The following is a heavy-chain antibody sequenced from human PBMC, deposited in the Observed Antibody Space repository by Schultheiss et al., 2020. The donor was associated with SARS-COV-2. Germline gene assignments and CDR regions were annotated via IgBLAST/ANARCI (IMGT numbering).Heavy chain of an antibody. V-gene: IGHV5-51*01. J-gene: IGHJ3*02. CDR2: IYPGDSDT. CDR3: ASTEAHYDFWSGQPQFGAFDI. D-gene: IGHD3-3*01. Sequence: GESLKISCKGSGYSFTSYWIGWVRQMPGKGLEWMGIIYPGDSDTRYSPSFQGQVTISADKSISTAYLQWSSLKASDTAMYYCASTEAHYDFWSGQPQFGAFDIWGQGTMVTVSS. CDR1: GYSFTSYW.